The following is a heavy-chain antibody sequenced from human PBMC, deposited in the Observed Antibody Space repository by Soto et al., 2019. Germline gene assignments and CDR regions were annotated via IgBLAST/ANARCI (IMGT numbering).Heavy chain of an antibody. CDR3: ARDRYYGPGPDYYYYGMDV. J-gene: IGHJ6*02. D-gene: IGHD3-10*01. CDR1: GFTFSSFG. V-gene: IGHV3-21*01. CDR2: ISDSSSYI. Sequence: PGGSLRLSCAASGFTFSSFGMNWVRQAPGKGLEWVSSISDSSSYIYYADSVKGRFTISRDNTKNSLYLQMNSLRAEDTAVYYCARDRYYGPGPDYYYYGMDVWGQGTTVTVS.